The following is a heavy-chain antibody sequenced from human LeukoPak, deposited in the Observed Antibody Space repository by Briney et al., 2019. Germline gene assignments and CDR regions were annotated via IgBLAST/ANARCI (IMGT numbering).Heavy chain of an antibody. D-gene: IGHD6-19*01. Sequence: QPGGSLRLSCAASGFTFSSYWMSWVRQAPGRGLEWVANIKEDGSEKYYVDSVKGRFTISRDNAKNSLYLQMNSLRAEDTGVYYCARALAVAGWSQNYWGQGTLVTVSS. CDR2: IKEDGSEK. CDR1: GFTFSSYW. CDR3: ARALAVAGWSQNY. V-gene: IGHV3-7*01. J-gene: IGHJ4*02.